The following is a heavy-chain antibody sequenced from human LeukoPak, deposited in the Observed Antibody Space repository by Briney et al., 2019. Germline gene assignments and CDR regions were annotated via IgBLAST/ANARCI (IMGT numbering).Heavy chain of an antibody. J-gene: IGHJ4*02. CDR1: GYSISSGYY. Sequence: SETLSLTRAVSGYSISSGYYWGWIRPPPGTGLEWIGSIYHSGSTYYNPSLMSRVTISVDTSKNQFSLKLSSVTAADTAVYYCARRLRYFDWLYDDYWGQGTLVTVSS. V-gene: IGHV4-38-2*01. CDR2: IYHSGST. D-gene: IGHD3-9*01. CDR3: ARRLRYFDWLYDDY.